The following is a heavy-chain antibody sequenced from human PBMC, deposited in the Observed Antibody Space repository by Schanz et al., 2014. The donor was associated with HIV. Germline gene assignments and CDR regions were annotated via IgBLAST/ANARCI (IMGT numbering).Heavy chain of an antibody. Sequence: EVHLLESGGGLVQPGESLRLSCVASGFTFRNYAVSWVRQAPGKGLEWVAAQGAAGGGAYYADSVRGRFTISRDNSKNTLYLQMDSLSVADTAVYYCARDKGDNWAGYYYYYGMDVWGQGTTVTVSS. CDR1: GFTFRNYA. J-gene: IGHJ6*02. CDR2: QGAAGGGA. CDR3: ARDKGDNWAGYYYYYGMDV. D-gene: IGHD1-20*01. V-gene: IGHV3-23*01.